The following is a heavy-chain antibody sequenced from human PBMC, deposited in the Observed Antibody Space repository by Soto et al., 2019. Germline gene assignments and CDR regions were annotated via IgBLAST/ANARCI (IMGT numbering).Heavy chain of an antibody. CDR1: GGSISSYY. J-gene: IGHJ4*02. CDR2: IYYSGST. V-gene: IGHV4-59*01. D-gene: IGHD6-19*01. Sequence: PSETLSLTCTVSGGSISSYYWSWIRQPPGKGLEWIGYIYYSGSTNYNPSLKSRVTISVDTSKNQSSLKLSSVTAADTAVYYCARGIAVAGTFFDYWGQGTLVTVSS. CDR3: ARGIAVAGTFFDY.